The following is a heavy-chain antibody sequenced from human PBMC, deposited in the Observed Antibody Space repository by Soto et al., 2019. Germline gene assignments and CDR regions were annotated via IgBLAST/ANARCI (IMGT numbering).Heavy chain of an antibody. CDR1: GGSISSGGYY. CDR2: IYYSGST. J-gene: IGHJ3*02. D-gene: IGHD3-22*01. CDR3: ASVGYYHGSGYKAFKI. V-gene: IGHV4-31*03. Sequence: QVQLQESGPGLVKPSQTLSLTCTVSGGSISSGGYYWSWIRQHPGKGLEWIGYIYYSGSTYYNPSLKSRFTISLATSTSQFSLKLSSVPAADTAVYYSASVGYYHGSGYKAFKIWGQGTMFTVSS.